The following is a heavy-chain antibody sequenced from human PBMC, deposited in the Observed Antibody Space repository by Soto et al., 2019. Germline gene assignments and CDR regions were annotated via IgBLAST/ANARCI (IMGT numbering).Heavy chain of an antibody. CDR1: GGAFTGYY. V-gene: IGHV4-34*01. CDR2: INHSGST. D-gene: IGHD2-15*01. J-gene: IGHJ5*02. Sequence: SDTLSLTCVVYGGAFTGYYWRWIRQPPGKGLEWIGEINHSGSTNYNPSLKSRVTISVDTSKNQFSLKLSSVTAADTAVYYCARQCRGVTCHWFVPWGQGTLVTVS. CDR3: ARQCRGVTCHWFVP.